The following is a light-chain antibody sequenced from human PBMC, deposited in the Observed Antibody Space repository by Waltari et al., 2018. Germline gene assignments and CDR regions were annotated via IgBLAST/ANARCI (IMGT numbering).Light chain of an antibody. CDR3: GSYRYGSSLV. CDR2: DVT. CDR1: SSDVGGYNF. Sequence: QSALTQPASVSGSPGQSTAISCAGTSSDVGGYNFVSWYQQQPGKAPKTLIYDVTKRPSGVSDRFSGSKSGNTASLTISGLQAEDEGDYYCGSYRYGSSLVFGGGTRLTVL. J-gene: IGLJ2*01. V-gene: IGLV2-14*03.